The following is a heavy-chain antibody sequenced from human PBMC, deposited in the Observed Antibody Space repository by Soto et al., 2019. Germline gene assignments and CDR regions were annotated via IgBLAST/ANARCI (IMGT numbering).Heavy chain of an antibody. V-gene: IGHV1-18*01. CDR3: ARGRYCSGGSCKNYYYYYMDV. CDR2: ISAYNGNT. D-gene: IGHD2-15*01. Sequence: ASVKVSCKASGYTFTSYGISWVRQAPGQGLEWMGWISAYNGNTNYAQKLQGRVTMTTDTSTSTAYMELRSLRSDDTAVYYCARGRYCSGGSCKNYYYYYMDVWGKGTTVTVSS. J-gene: IGHJ6*03. CDR1: GYTFTSYG.